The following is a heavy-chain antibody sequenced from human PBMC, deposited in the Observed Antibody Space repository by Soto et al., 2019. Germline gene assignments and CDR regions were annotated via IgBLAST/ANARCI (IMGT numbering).Heavy chain of an antibody. V-gene: IGHV3-30*18. CDR2: ASYDGSYK. Sequence: QVQLVESGGGVVQPGRSLSLSCAASGFTFSSFGMHWVRQAPGKGLEWVAVASYDGSYKYYADSVKGRFTISRDNSKNTRYLQMNSLRAEDTAVYYCAKERSVVATTPDFDYWGQGTLVTFSS. D-gene: IGHD5-12*01. CDR3: AKERSVVATTPDFDY. CDR1: GFTFSSFG. J-gene: IGHJ4*02.